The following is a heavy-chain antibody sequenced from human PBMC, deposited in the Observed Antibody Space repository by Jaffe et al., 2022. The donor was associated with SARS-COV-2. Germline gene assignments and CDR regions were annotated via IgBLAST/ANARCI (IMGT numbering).Heavy chain of an antibody. D-gene: IGHD6-13*01. J-gene: IGHJ4*02. V-gene: IGHV3-23*01. CDR1: GFTFSSYA. CDR2: ISGSGGST. CDR3: AKDRGYSSSYYPSPPVY. Sequence: EVQLLESGGGLVQPGGSLRLSCAASGFTFSSYAMSWVRQAPGKGLEWVSAISGSGGSTYYADSVKGRFTISRDNSKNTLYLQMNSLRAEDTAVYYCAKDRGYSSSYYPSPPVYWGQGTLVTVSS.